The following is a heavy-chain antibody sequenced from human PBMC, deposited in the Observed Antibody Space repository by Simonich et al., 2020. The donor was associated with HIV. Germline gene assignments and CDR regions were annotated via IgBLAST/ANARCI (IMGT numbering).Heavy chain of an antibody. V-gene: IGHV4-34*01. D-gene: IGHD2-2*01. CDR3: ARGFYQRLYYFDY. J-gene: IGHJ4*02. CDR2: INNNGRT. Sequence: QVQLQQWGAGLLKPSETLSLTCAVYGGSFSGYYCSGIRKHQGKGLEWIGEINNNGRTNYNPSLKSLVTISVDTSKNQFSLKLSSVTDADTAVYYCARGFYQRLYYFDYWGQGTLVTVSS. CDR1: GGSFSGYY.